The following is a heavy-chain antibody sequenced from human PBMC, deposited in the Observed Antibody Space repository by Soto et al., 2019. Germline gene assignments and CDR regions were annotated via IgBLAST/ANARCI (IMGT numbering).Heavy chain of an antibody. CDR1: GFTFSSYG. CDR3: AKPPTVRGSGNWYFDL. V-gene: IGHV3-30*18. J-gene: IGHJ2*01. CDR2: ISYDGSNK. D-gene: IGHD4-17*01. Sequence: QVQLVESGGGVVQPGRSLRLSCAASGFTFSSYGMHWVRQAPGKGLEWVAVISYDGSNKYYADSVKGRFIISRDNSKNTLYLQMNSLRAEDTAVYYCAKPPTVRGSGNWYFDLWGRGTLVTVSS.